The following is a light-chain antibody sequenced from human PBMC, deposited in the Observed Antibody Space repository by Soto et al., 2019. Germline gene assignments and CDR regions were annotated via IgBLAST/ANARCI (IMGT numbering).Light chain of an antibody. V-gene: IGKV2-28*01. CDR1: QSRLHSNGYNY. J-gene: IGKJ1*01. CDR3: QQYNSYSRT. CDR2: KAS. Sequence: DIVMTQSPLSLPVTPVEPASISCTSIQSRLHSNGYNYLDWYLQKPGKAPKLLIYKASSLESGVPSRFSGSGSGTEFTLTISSLQPDDFATYYCQQYNSYSRTFGQGTKVGI.